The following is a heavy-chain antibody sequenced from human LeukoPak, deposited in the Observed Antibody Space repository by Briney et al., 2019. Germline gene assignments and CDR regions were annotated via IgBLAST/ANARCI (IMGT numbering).Heavy chain of an antibody. V-gene: IGHV4-39*07. J-gene: IGHJ4*02. Sequence: SGTLSLTCTVSGGSISSGYYWGWIRQPPGKGLEWIGSIYYSGSTYYNPSLKSRVTISVDTSKNQFSLKLSSVTAADTAVYYCARAVPYGFYFDYWGQGTLVTVSS. CDR3: ARAVPYGFYFDY. CDR1: GGSISSGYY. D-gene: IGHD3-10*01. CDR2: IYYSGST.